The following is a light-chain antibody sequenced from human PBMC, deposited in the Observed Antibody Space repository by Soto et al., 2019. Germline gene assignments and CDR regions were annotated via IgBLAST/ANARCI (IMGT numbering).Light chain of an antibody. CDR3: QQCNSYSRT. CDR2: DAS. CDR1: QSVSTR. Sequence: IRVTQSPSTLSASVGDTVTVTCRASQSVSTRLAWYQQKPGKAPKLLIYDASSLESGVPSRFSGSGSGTEFTLTISSLQPDDFATYYCQQCNSYSRTFGQGTKVDIK. V-gene: IGKV1-5*01. J-gene: IGKJ1*01.